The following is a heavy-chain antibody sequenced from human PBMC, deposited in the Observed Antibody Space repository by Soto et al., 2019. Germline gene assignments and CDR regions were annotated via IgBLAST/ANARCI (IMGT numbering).Heavy chain of an antibody. D-gene: IGHD6-13*01. Sequence: QITLKESGPTLVKPTQTLTLTCTFSGFSLSTSGVGVGWIRQPPGKALEWLALIYWDDDKRYSPSLKRRLTITKETSENQVVLTMTNMDPVDTATYYCAHRGGGRSWYDYFDYWGQGTLVTVSS. CDR2: IYWDDDK. J-gene: IGHJ4*02. CDR1: GFSLSTSGVG. V-gene: IGHV2-5*02. CDR3: AHRGGGRSWYDYFDY.